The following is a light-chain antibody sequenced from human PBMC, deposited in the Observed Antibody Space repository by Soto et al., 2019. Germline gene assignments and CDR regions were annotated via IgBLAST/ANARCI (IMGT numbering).Light chain of an antibody. Sequence: EIVLTQSPGTLSLSPGERATLSCRASQSVTSSYLAWYQQKPGQAPRLLIYGASSRATGIPDRFSGSGSGTDFTLTISRLEPEDCAVYYCQQYVRSPRVTFGQGTKLESK. V-gene: IGKV3-20*01. CDR1: QSVTSSY. J-gene: IGKJ2*01. CDR3: QQYVRSPRVT. CDR2: GAS.